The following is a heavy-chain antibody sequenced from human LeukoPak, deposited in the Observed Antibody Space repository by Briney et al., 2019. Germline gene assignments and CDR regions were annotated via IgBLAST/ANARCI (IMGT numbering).Heavy chain of an antibody. Sequence: SETLSLTCAVYGGSFSGYYWSWIRQPPGKGLEWIGEINHSGSTNYNPSLKSRVTISADTSKNQFSLKLSSVTAADTAVYYRARGDYDILPWGQGTLVTVSS. CDR3: ARGDYDILP. D-gene: IGHD3-9*01. J-gene: IGHJ5*02. V-gene: IGHV4-34*01. CDR2: INHSGST. CDR1: GGSFSGYY.